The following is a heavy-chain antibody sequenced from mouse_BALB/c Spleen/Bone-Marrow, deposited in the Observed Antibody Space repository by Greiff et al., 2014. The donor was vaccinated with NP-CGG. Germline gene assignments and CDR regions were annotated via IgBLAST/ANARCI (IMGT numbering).Heavy chain of an antibody. J-gene: IGHJ4*01. CDR3: ARSKGGNYYAMDY. D-gene: IGHD1-1*02. CDR1: GYTFTDYN. CDR2: IYPYNGGT. V-gene: IGHV1S29*02. Sequence: EVQLQQSGPELVKPGVSVKISCKASGYTFTDYNMHWVKQSHGKSLEWIGYIYPYNGGTGYNQKFKSKATLTADNSSSTAYMELRSLTSEDSAVYYCARSKGGNYYAMDYWGQGTSVTVSS.